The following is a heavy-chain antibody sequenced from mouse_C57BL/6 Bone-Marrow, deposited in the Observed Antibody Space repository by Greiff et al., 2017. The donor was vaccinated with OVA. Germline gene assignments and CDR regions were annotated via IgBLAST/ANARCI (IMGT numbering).Heavy chain of an antibody. CDR1: GFTLTSYG. D-gene: IGHD2-3*01. J-gene: IGHJ1*03. Sequence: QVHVKQSGPGLVQPSQSLSITCTVSGFTLTSYGVHWVRQSPGKGLEWMGVRWSGGSTDYNAAFISRLSISKDNSKCEVFFKMNSLQADDTAIYYCASDGYYDWYFDVWGTGTTVTVSS. CDR3: ASDGYYDWYFDV. V-gene: IGHV2-2*01. CDR2: RWSGGST.